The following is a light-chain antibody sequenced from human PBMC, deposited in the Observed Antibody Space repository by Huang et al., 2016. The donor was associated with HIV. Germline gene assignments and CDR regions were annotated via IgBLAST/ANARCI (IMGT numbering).Light chain of an antibody. CDR3: QKYNSVPQT. V-gene: IGKV1-27*01. CDR2: GAS. Sequence: DIQMTQSPSSLSAFVGDRVTITCRASQGIGTSLAWYQQKVGDVPSLLIYGASTLQSVVPSRFSGRGSGTDFTLTISSLQPEDVATYYCQKYNSVPQTFGQGTKVEIK. CDR1: QGIGTS. J-gene: IGKJ1*01.